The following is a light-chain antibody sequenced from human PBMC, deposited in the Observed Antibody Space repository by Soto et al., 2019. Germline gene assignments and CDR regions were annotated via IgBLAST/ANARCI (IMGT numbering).Light chain of an antibody. CDR1: QSISIY. Sequence: DIQMTQSPSSLSASVRDRVTITCRASQSISIYLNWYQQKPGKAPKLLIYAASSLQSGVPSTFSGSGSGTDFTLTITSLQPEDFATYYCQQTYTAPRTFGQGTRLEIK. CDR3: QQTYTAPRT. V-gene: IGKV1-39*01. CDR2: AAS. J-gene: IGKJ5*01.